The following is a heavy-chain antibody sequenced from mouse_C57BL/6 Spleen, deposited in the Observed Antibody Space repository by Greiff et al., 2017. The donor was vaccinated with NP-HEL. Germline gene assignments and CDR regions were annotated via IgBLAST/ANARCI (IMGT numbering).Heavy chain of an antibody. V-gene: IGHV1-54*01. CDR2: INPGSGGT. CDR1: GYAFTNYL. CDR3: ARGRGDYFDY. Sequence: VQLQQSGAELVRPGTSVKVSCKASGYAFTNYLIEWVKQRPGQGLEWIGVINPGSGGTNYNEKFKGKATLTADKSSSTAYMQLSSLTSDDSAVYFCARGRGDYFDYWGQGTTLTVSS. J-gene: IGHJ2*01.